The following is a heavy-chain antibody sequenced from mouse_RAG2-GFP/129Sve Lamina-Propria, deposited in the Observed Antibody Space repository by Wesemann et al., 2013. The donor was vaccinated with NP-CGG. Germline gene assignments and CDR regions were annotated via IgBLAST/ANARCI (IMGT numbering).Heavy chain of an antibody. Sequence: EVMLVESGGGLVKPGGSLKLSCAASGFTFSSYAMSWVRQTPEKRLEWVAYISSGGGNTYYPDSVKGRFTISRDNAKNTLYLQMSSLRSEDTALYYCARDLYSKGDYFDYWGQGTTLTVSS. J-gene: IGHJ2*01. D-gene: IGHD2-5*01. CDR1: GFTFSSYA. V-gene: IGHV5-9*01. CDR3: ARDLYSKGDYFDY. CDR2: ISSGGGNT.